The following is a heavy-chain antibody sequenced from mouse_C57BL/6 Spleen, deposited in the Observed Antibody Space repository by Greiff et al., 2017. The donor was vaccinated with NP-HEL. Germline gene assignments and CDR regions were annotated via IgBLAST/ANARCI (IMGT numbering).Heavy chain of an antibody. CDR3: AREALPHWYFDV. J-gene: IGHJ1*03. V-gene: IGHV3-6*01. CDR2: ISYDGSN. Sequence: DVKLQESGPGLVKPSQSLSLTCSVTGYSITSGYYWNWIRQFPGNKLEWMGYISYDGSNNYNPSLKNRISITRDTSKNQFFLKLNSVTTEDTATYYCAREALPHWYFDVWGTGTTVTVSS. CDR1: GYSITSGYY.